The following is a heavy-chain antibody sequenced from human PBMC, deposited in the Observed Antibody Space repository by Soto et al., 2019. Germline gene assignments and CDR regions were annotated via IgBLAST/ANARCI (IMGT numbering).Heavy chain of an antibody. CDR2: LYYSGST. CDR3: ARDLGRDGCFDY. V-gene: IGHV4-31*03. D-gene: IGHD3-16*01. Sequence: QVQLQESGTGLVKPSQTLSLTCTVSGGSISSGGYYWSWIRQHPGKVLEWIGYLYYSGSTYYNPSLKSRVTISVDKPKNQFCLKLSSVTAADTAVYYCARDLGRDGCFDYWGQGTLVTVSS. J-gene: IGHJ4*02. CDR1: GGSISSGGYY.